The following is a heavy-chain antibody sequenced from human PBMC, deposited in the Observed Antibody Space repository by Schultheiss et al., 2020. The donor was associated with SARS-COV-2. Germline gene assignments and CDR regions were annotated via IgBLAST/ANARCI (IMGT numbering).Heavy chain of an antibody. CDR2: ISYDGSKT. D-gene: IGHD3-16*01. CDR1: GFTFSNYG. V-gene: IGHV3-30*03. Sequence: GGSLRLSCAASGFTFSNYGMHWVRQAPGKGLEWVAVISYDGSKTYYGDSVEGRFTISRDLSQNTVYLQMNSLGTEDTAVYYCARDGGAGGYYDYWGQGTLVTVSS. CDR3: ARDGGAGGYYDY. J-gene: IGHJ4*02.